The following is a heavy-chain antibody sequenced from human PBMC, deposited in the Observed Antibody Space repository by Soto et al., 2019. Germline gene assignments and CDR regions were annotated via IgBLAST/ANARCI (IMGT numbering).Heavy chain of an antibody. V-gene: IGHV4-59*08. CDR3: FIYTSGIPASGTLDY. J-gene: IGHJ4*02. D-gene: IGHD6-13*01. CDR1: SSYITSYY. Sequence: EPISLNRSISSSYITSYYLRSTPQATRKGLEWIGYIYYSGSTNYNPSLKSRVTISVETSKNQLSLKLYSVTDEDTAMYYCFIYTSGIPASGTLDYWGQGTLVT. CDR2: IYYSGST.